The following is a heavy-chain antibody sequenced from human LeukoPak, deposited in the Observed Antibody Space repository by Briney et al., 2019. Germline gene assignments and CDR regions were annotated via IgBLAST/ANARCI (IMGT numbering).Heavy chain of an antibody. Sequence: ASVKVSCKSSGFTFTDHYIHWVRQGPGQGLEWMGYIGPHSTFTSSPQEFQGRVTMTRDASMSTAYMELTRLTADDTAVYYCVREGEGPLSKDFDYWGQGTLVTVSS. CDR3: VREGEGPLSKDFDY. D-gene: IGHD2/OR15-2a*01. CDR1: GFTFTDHY. J-gene: IGHJ4*02. V-gene: IGHV1-2*02. CDR2: IGPHSTFT.